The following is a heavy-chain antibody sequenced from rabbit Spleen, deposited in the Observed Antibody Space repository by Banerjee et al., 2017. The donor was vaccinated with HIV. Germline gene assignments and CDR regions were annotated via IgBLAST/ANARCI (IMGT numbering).Heavy chain of an antibody. Sequence: QSLEESGGGLVKPEGSLTLTCTASGFSFSFNSYMCWVRQAPGKGLEWIACIDSGSSGFTYFATWAKGRFTCSKTSSTTVTLQMTSLTAADTATYFCARDTSSSFSSYGMDLWGQGTLVTVS. CDR2: IDSGSSGFT. CDR3: ARDTSSSFSSYGMDL. V-gene: IGHV1S40*01. D-gene: IGHD1-1*01. CDR1: GFSFSFNSY. J-gene: IGHJ6*01.